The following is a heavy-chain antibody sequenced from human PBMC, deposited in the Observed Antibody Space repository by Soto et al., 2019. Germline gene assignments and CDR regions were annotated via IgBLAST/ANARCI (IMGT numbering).Heavy chain of an antibody. CDR3: ASRVAGTYFAY. D-gene: IGHD6-19*01. CDR1: GGSISSYY. Sequence: SETLSLTCTVSGGSISSYYWSWIRQPPGKGLEWIGYIYYSGSTNYNPSLKSRVTISVDTSKNQFSLKLSSVTAADTAVYYCASRVAGTYFAYRGQGTPVTVSS. CDR2: IYYSGST. V-gene: IGHV4-59*08. J-gene: IGHJ4*02.